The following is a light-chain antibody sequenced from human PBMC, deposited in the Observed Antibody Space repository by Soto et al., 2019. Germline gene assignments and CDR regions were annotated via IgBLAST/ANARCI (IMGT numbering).Light chain of an antibody. V-gene: IGKV1-39*01. CDR3: QQSYVTPWT. CDR2: AAS. J-gene: IGKJ1*01. CDR1: QSIGNS. Sequence: DIQMTQSPSSLSASVGDRVTITCRASQSIGNSLNWYQQKPGSAPKVLIYAASNLQSGVPSKFSGSGSGTDFTLTIDSLQPEDFAIYYCQQSYVTPWTFGQGTKVEIK.